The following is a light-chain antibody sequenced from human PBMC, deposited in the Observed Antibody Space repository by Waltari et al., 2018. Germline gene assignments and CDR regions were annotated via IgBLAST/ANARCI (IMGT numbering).Light chain of an antibody. CDR3: CSYAGSYTYV. Sequence: QSALTQPRPVSGSPGQSVPIPCPGTSSAVGGYNYVSWYQQHPGKAPKLMIYDVSKRPSGVPDRFSGSKSGNTASLTISGLQAEDEADYYCCSYAGSYTYVFGTGTKVTVL. V-gene: IGLV2-11*01. J-gene: IGLJ1*01. CDR1: SSAVGGYNY. CDR2: DVS.